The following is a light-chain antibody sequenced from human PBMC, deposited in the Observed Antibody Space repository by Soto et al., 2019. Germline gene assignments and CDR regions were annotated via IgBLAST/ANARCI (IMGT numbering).Light chain of an antibody. Sequence: ELVLTQAPGTLSLSPGERATLSCRASQRVSSNSLAWYQQRPGQAPRILIYGASSRATGIPDRFSGSGSGTDFTLTIRRLEPEDFAVYYCQQYGSSPRVTFGGGTKVEIK. CDR2: GAS. V-gene: IGKV3-20*01. CDR1: QRVSSNS. CDR3: QQYGSSPRVT. J-gene: IGKJ4*01.